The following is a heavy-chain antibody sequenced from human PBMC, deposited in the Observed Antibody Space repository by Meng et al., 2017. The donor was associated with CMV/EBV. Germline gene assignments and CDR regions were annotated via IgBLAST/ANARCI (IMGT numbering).Heavy chain of an antibody. Sequence: CAVYGGSLIGYYWSWIRQPPGKGLEWIGEINHSGSTNYNPSLKSRVTISVDTSKNQFSLKLSSVTAADTAVYYCARCRWSPAWGAFDYWGQGTLVTVSS. CDR1: GGSLIGYY. V-gene: IGHV4-34*01. D-gene: IGHD3-16*01. CDR2: INHSGST. J-gene: IGHJ4*02. CDR3: ARCRWSPAWGAFDY.